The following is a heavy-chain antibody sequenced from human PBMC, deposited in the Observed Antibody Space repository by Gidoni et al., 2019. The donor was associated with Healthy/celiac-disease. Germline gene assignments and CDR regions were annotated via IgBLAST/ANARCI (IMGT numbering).Heavy chain of an antibody. J-gene: IGHJ4*02. CDR1: GFPFSDYG. CDR3: AKDLEARGVVPAVTYFDS. Sequence: QVQLVESGGGVVQPGRSLRLSCAASGFPFSDYGMHWVRQAPGKGLEWVAVISYDGSNKYYADSVKGRFTISRDNSKNTLHLQMNSLRAEDTAVYYCAKDLEARGVVPAVTYFDSWGQGTLVTVSS. CDR2: ISYDGSNK. V-gene: IGHV3-30*18. D-gene: IGHD2-2*01.